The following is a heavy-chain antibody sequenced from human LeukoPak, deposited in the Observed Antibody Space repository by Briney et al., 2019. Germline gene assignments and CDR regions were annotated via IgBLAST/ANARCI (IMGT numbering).Heavy chain of an antibody. V-gene: IGHV4-59*08. CDR3: ARHGHSEYGFDS. CDR1: GGSISNYY. Sequence: SETLSLTCTVSGGSISNYYWTWIRQPPGKGLEWIGYIYYSGTTKYNPSLKSRVTMSVHTSNNQVSLKLSSVTAADTAVYYCARHGHSEYGFDSWGQGTLVTVSP. D-gene: IGHD4-17*01. CDR2: IYYSGTT. J-gene: IGHJ5*01.